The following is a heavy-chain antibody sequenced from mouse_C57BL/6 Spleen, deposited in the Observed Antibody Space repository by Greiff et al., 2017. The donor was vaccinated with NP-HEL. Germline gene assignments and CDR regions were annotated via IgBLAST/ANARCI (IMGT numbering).Heavy chain of an antibody. J-gene: IGHJ4*01. D-gene: IGHD1-1*01. Sequence: QVQLKESGPGLVQPSQSLSITCTVSGFSLTSYGVHWVRQSPGKGLEWLGVIWSGGSTDYNAAFISRLSIRKDDSKRQVFFKMNSLQAMDTAIYYCARSSYYYGSSYDAMDYWGQGTSVTVSS. V-gene: IGHV2-2*02. CDR3: ARSSYYYGSSYDAMDY. CDR2: IWSGGST. CDR1: GFSLTSYG.